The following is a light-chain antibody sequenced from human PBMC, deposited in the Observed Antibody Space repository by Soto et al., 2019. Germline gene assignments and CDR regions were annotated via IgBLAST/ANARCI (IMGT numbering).Light chain of an antibody. CDR1: SSDVGGYNY. Sequence: QSALTQPRSVSGSPGQSVTISCTGASSDVGGYNYVSWYQQHPGKAPKLMMYDVSKRPSGVPDRFSGSKSGNTASLTISGLQTEAEADYYCCSYAGRYTYVFGTGTKLTVL. V-gene: IGLV2-11*01. J-gene: IGLJ1*01. CDR3: CSYAGRYTYV. CDR2: DVS.